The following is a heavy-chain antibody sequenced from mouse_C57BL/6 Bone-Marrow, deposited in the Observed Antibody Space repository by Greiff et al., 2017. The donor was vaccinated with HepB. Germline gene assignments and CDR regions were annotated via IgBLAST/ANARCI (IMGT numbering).Heavy chain of an antibody. V-gene: IGHV1-64*01. CDR1: GYTFTSYW. D-gene: IGHD3-2*02. CDR3: AKDSSGYRYYFDY. Sequence: QVQLQQPGAELVKPGASVKLSCKASGYTFTSYWMHWVKQRPGQGLEWIGMIHPNSGSTNYNEKFKSKATLTVDKSSSTAYMQLSSLTSEDSAVYYCAKDSSGYRYYFDYWGQGTTLTVSS. J-gene: IGHJ2*01. CDR2: IHPNSGST.